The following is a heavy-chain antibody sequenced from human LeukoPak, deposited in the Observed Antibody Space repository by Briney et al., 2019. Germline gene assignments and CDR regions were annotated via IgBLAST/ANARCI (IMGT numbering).Heavy chain of an antibody. V-gene: IGHV4-59*01. Sequence: PSETLSLTCTVSGGSISNYYWSWIRQPPGKGLEWIGYIFYSGSTNYNPFLMSRVTISVDTSKNQFSLKLSSVTAADTAVYYCATYSIAVAFQHWGQGTLVTVSS. CDR3: ATYSIAVAFQH. CDR1: GGSISNYY. J-gene: IGHJ1*01. CDR2: IFYSGST. D-gene: IGHD6-19*01.